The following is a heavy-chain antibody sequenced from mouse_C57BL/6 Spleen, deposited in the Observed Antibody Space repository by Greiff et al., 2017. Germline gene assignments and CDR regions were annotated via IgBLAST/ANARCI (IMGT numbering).Heavy chain of an antibody. J-gene: IGHJ3*01. Sequence: VQLQQSGPELVKPGASVKMSCKASGFTFTDYNMPWVKPSHGKSLAWIGYINPNNGATSYNQKLKGNATLTGNKSSRTAYMEIRSLTSEDSAVYYCARQISGPAWFADWGQGTLVTVSA. CDR3: ARQISGPAWFAD. V-gene: IGHV1-22*01. CDR2: INPNNGAT. D-gene: IGHD4-1*01. CDR1: GFTFTDYN.